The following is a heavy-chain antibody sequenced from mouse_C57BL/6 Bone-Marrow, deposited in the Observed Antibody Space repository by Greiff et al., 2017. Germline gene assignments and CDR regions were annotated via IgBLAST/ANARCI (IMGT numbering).Heavy chain of an antibody. Sequence: EVQLQQSGPELVKPGASVKMSCKASGYTFTDYNMHWVKQSHGKSLEWIGYINPNNGGTSYNQKFKGKATLTVNKSSSTAYMGLRSLTSEDSAVYYCARGATVVARGYWGQGTTLTVSS. D-gene: IGHD1-1*01. CDR2: INPNNGGT. J-gene: IGHJ2*01. CDR1: GYTFTDYN. V-gene: IGHV1-22*01. CDR3: ARGATVVARGY.